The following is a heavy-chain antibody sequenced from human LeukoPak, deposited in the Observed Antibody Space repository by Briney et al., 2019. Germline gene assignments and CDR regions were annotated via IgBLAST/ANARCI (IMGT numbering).Heavy chain of an antibody. J-gene: IGHJ4*02. CDR1: GFTFSSYS. D-gene: IGHD1-1*01. CDR2: ISSSSSYI. Sequence: PGGSLRLSCAASGFTFSSYSMNWVRQAPGKGLEWVSSISSSSSYIYYADSVKGRFTISRDNAKNSLYLQMNSLRAEDTAVYYCARDRAGMRGGIGYWGQGTLVTVSS. CDR3: ARDRAGMRGGIGY. V-gene: IGHV3-21*01.